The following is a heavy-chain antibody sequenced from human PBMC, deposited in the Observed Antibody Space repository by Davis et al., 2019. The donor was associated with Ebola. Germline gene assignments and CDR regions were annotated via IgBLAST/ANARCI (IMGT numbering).Heavy chain of an antibody. CDR2: IYYSGST. V-gene: IGHV4-39*07. CDR1: GGSIISSSLF. Sequence: MPSETLSLTCTVSGGSIISSSLFWGWIRQPPGKGLEWIGTIYYSGSTNYNPSLNSRVTISLDTSKNQFSLRLNSVTAADTAVYYCARVGAATGGELDYWGQGALVTVSS. D-gene: IGHD3-16*01. CDR3: ARVGAATGGELDY. J-gene: IGHJ4*02.